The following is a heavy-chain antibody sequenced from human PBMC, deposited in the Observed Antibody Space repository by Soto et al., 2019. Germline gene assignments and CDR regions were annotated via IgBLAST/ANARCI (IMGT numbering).Heavy chain of an antibody. V-gene: IGHV3-30-3*01. D-gene: IGHD3-22*01. J-gene: IGHJ1*01. CDR3: ARDAYDDPPGYFQQ. CDR1: GFTFSSYS. Sequence: QVPLVESGGDVVQPGRSLRLSCSASGFTFSSYSVHWVRQAPGKGLEWLAFMSYDGSTKYYADSVKGRFTVSRDNSKNTLYLQMDSLRTEATAVYYCARDAYDDPPGYFQQWGQGTRLTVSS. CDR2: MSYDGSTK.